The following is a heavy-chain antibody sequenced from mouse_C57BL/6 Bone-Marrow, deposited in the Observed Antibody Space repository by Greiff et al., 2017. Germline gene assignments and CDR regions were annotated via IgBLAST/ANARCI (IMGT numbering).Heavy chain of an antibody. CDR3: ARSKNWDSWFAY. CDR2: INPGSGGT. Sequence: QVQLQQSGAELVRPGTSVKVSCKASGYAFTNYLIEWVKQRPGQGLEWIGVINPGSGGTNYTEKFKGKATLTADKSSSTAYMQRSSLTSEDSAVYFCARSKNWDSWFAYWGQGTLVTVSA. CDR1: GYAFTNYL. J-gene: IGHJ3*01. V-gene: IGHV1-54*01. D-gene: IGHD4-1*01.